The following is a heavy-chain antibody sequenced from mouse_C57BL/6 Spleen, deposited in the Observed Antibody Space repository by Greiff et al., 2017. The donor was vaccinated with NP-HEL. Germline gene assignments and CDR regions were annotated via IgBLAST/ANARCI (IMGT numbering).Heavy chain of an antibody. D-gene: IGHD1-1*01. Sequence: EVQGVESGGGLVKPGGSLKLSCAASGFTFSDYGMHWVRQAPEKGLEWVAYISSGSSTIYYADTVKGRFTISRDNAKNTLFLQMTSLRSEDTAMYYCARCYYGSSSYAMDYWGQGTSVTVSS. V-gene: IGHV5-17*01. CDR1: GFTFSDYG. J-gene: IGHJ4*01. CDR2: ISSGSSTI. CDR3: ARCYYGSSSYAMDY.